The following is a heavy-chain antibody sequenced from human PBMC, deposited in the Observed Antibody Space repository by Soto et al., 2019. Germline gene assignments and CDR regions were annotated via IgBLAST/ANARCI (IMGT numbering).Heavy chain of an antibody. D-gene: IGHD4-17*01. CDR2: IIPVFATA. Sequence: QVQLVQSGDEVKKPGSSVKVSCKVSGGTFNNNAISWVRQAPGQGLEWLGEIIPVFATARYEENFQGRVTIIADESTSIVYMELTGLRSEDTAVYYCARGETVTTLLWTHWGQGSLVTVSS. V-gene: IGHV1-69*01. J-gene: IGHJ4*02. CDR3: ARGETVTTLLWTH. CDR1: GGTFNNNA.